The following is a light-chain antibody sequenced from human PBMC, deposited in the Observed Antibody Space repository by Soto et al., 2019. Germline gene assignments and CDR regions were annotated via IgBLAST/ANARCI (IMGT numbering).Light chain of an antibody. CDR1: SSDVGGYNY. CDR2: DVS. J-gene: IGLJ2*01. CDR3: SSYTSSSTVV. Sequence: QSVLTQPASVSGSPGQSITISCTGTSSDVGGYNYVSWYQQHPGKAPKLMIYDVSNRPSGVSNRFSGSKSGNTASLTISGLHADDEADYYCSSYTSSSTVVFGGGTKLTVL. V-gene: IGLV2-14*01.